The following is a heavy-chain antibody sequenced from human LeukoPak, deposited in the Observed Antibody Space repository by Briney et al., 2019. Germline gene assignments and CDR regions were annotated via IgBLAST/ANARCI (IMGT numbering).Heavy chain of an antibody. D-gene: IGHD4-23*01. CDR2: INTNTGNP. J-gene: IGHJ3*02. V-gene: IGHV7-4-1*02. Sequence: ASVKVSCKASGYSFTNYAMNWVRQAPGQGLEWMGWINTNTGNPTYAQGFTGRFVFSLDTSVSTAYLQISSLKAEDTAVYYCASKIGRWALDIWGQGTMITVSS. CDR3: ASKIGRWALDI. CDR1: GYSFTNYA.